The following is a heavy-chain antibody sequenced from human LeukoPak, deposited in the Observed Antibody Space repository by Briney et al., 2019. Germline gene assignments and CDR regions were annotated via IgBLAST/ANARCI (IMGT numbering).Heavy chain of an antibody. D-gene: IGHD4-23*01. J-gene: IGHJ4*02. Sequence: PGGSLRLSCAASGFTFSSYAMSWVRQAPGKGLEWVSAISGSGGSTYYADSVKGRFTISRDNAKDSMFLQMNSLRAEDTAVYYCARINYGGPLDYWGPGTLVTVSS. CDR3: ARINYGGPLDY. CDR2: ISGSGGST. CDR1: GFTFSSYA. V-gene: IGHV3-23*01.